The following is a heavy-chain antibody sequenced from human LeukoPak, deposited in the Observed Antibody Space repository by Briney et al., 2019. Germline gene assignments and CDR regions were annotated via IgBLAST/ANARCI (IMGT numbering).Heavy chain of an antibody. J-gene: IGHJ5*02. CDR3: ARDQGDSYKYFGP. D-gene: IGHD5-18*01. Sequence: GGSLRLSCAASGFTFSDYYMSWIRQAPGKGLEWVSYVSSGSSTIYYADSVKGRFTVSRDNGKRSLYLHMNSLRAEDTAVYYCARDQGDSYKYFGPWGQGTLVTVSS. CDR1: GFTFSDYY. CDR2: VSSGSSTI. V-gene: IGHV3-11*04.